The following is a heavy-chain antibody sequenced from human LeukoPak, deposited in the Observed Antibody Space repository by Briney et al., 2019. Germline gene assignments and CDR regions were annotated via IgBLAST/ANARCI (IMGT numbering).Heavy chain of an antibody. CDR3: AKRGVVIRVILVGFHKQAYYFES. Sequence: GGSLRLSCAASGFTFSSYWMSWVRQAPGKGLEWVAGISDSGGTTNYADSVKGRFTVSRDNPKNTLYLQMNSLRAENTAVYFCAKRGVVIRVILVGFHKQAYYFESWGQGVLVTVSS. CDR2: ISDSGGTT. D-gene: IGHD3-22*01. V-gene: IGHV3-23*01. CDR1: GFTFSSYW. J-gene: IGHJ4*02.